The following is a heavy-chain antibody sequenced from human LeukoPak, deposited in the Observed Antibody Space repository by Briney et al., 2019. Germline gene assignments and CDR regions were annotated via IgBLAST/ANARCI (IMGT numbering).Heavy chain of an antibody. D-gene: IGHD4-23*01. CDR2: ISAYNGNT. Sequence: ASVKVSCKASGYTFTSYGISRVRQAPGQGLEWMGGISAYNGNTNYAQKLQGRVTMTTDTSTSTAYMELRSLRSDDTAVYYCARRFNDYGGKGYYYYMDAWGKGTTVTVSS. CDR3: ARRFNDYGGKGYYYYMDA. J-gene: IGHJ6*03. CDR1: GYTFTSYG. V-gene: IGHV1-18*01.